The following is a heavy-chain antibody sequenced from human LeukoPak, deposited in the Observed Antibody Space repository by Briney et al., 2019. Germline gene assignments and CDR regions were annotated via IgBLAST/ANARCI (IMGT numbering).Heavy chain of an antibody. Sequence: ASVKVSCKASGYTFTGYYMHWVRQAPGQGLEWMGWISPNSGGTNYAQKFQGRVTMTRVTSISTAYMELSRLRSDDTAVYYCARGESDWNYFYWFDPWGQGTLVTVSS. CDR1: GYTFTGYY. D-gene: IGHD1-7*01. V-gene: IGHV1-2*02. J-gene: IGHJ5*02. CDR3: ARGESDWNYFYWFDP. CDR2: ISPNSGGT.